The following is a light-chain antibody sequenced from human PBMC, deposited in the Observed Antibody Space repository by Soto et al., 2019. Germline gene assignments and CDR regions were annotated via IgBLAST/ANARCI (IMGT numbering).Light chain of an antibody. V-gene: IGKV1-39*01. CDR1: QTISSY. CDR3: QQTYSTPSTWK. J-gene: IGKJ1*01. Sequence: DIQMTQSPSSLSASVGDRVTITCRASQTISSYLNWYQQTPGRAPKLLIYAASSLQGGVPSRFSGSGSGTDFTLTIRSLQTEDFVTFYCQQTYSTPSTWKFGQGTKVDIK. CDR2: AAS.